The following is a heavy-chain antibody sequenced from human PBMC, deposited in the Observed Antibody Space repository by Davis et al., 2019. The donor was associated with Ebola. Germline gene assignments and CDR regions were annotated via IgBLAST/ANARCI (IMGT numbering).Heavy chain of an antibody. CDR3: ARVGRGQQQEVDYYYYYMDV. CDR2: INPSGGST. J-gene: IGHJ6*03. D-gene: IGHD6-13*01. CDR1: GYTFTSYY. Sequence: ASVKVSCKASGYTFTSYYMHWVRQAPGPGLEWMGIINPSGGSTSYAQKFQGRVTMTRDTSTSTVYMELSSLRSEDTAVYYCARVGRGQQQEVDYYYYYMDVWGKGTTVTVSS. V-gene: IGHV1-46*01.